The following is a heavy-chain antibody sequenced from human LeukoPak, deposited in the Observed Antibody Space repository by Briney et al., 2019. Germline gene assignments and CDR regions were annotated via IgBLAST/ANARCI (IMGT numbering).Heavy chain of an antibody. D-gene: IGHD2-15*01. CDR3: ARRYCSGGSCYPGWFDP. Sequence: SETLSLTCTVSGGSISSSSYYWGWIRQPPGKGLEWIGSIYYSGSTYYNPSLKSRVTISVDTSKNQFSLKLSSVTAADTAVYYCARRYCSGGSCYPGWFDPWGQGTLVTVSS. CDR2: IYYSGST. V-gene: IGHV4-39*01. CDR1: GGSISSSSYY. J-gene: IGHJ5*02.